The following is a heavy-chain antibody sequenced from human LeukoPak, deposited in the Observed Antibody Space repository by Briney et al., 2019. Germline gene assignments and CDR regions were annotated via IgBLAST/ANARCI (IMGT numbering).Heavy chain of an antibody. J-gene: IGHJ5*02. CDR3: ARVQRFGKDTQNWFDP. CDR1: GGSISSSSYY. D-gene: IGHD3-10*01. CDR2: IYYSGST. V-gene: IGHV4-39*07. Sequence: PSETLSLTCTVSGGSISSSSYYWGWIRRPPGKGLEWIGSIYYSGSTYYNPSLKSRVTISVDTSKNQFSLKLSSVTAADTAVYYCARVQRFGKDTQNWFDPWGQGTLVTVSS.